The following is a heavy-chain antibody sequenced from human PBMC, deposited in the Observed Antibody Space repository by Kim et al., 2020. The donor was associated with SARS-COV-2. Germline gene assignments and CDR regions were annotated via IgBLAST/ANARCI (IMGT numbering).Heavy chain of an antibody. J-gene: IGHJ4*02. Sequence: SETLSLTCTVSGGSISSGGYYWSWIRQHPGKGLEWIGYIYYSGSTYYNPSLKSRVTISVDTSKNQFSLKLSSVTAADTAVYYCARFSSGAVAGRGGYFDYWGQGTLVTVSS. D-gene: IGHD6-19*01. CDR1: GGSISSGGYY. CDR3: ARFSSGAVAGRGGYFDY. CDR2: IYYSGST. V-gene: IGHV4-31*03.